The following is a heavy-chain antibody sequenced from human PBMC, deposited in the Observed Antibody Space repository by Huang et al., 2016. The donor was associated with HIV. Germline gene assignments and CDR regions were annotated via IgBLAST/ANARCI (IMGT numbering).Heavy chain of an antibody. Sequence: EVQLVQSGGGLVKPGASLRLSCAASGFSLRSYTLTWVRQTPSEGLEWVSRISSSGSYIYNVDSVRGKGRLTVSRDNAKNSLYLQINSLSAEDTAVYYCATIGWTSGLDGYFFDYWGQGALVIVSS. CDR2: ISSSGSYI. V-gene: IGHV3-21*02. D-gene: IGHD3-16*01. CDR3: ATIGWTSGLDGYFFDY. J-gene: IGHJ4*02. CDR1: GFSLRSYT.